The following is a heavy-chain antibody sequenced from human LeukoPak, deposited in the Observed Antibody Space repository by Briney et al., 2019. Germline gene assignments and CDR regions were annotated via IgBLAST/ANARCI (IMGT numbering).Heavy chain of an antibody. CDR2: ITSSGDTT. D-gene: IGHD4-11*01. CDR3: ADSNYWYPVDY. V-gene: IGHV3-23*01. J-gene: IGHJ4*02. CDR1: GFTFSNYA. Sequence: GGSLRLSCAASGFTFSNYAMRWVRQAPGKGLERVSSITSSGDTTYYTDSVRGRFTISRDNSKNTLYLQMHSLRAEDTALYYCADSNYWYPVDYWGQGTLVTVSS.